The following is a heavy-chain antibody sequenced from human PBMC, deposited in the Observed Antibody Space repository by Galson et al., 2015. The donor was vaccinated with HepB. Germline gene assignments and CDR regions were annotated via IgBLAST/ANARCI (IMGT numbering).Heavy chain of an antibody. Sequence: TLSLTCTVSGGSISSGSYYWSWIRQPAGKGLEWIGRIYTSGSTNYNPSLKSRVTMSVDTSKNQFSLKLSSVTAADTAVYYCARDAKSLSNTPYYYYYMDVWGKGTTVTVSS. D-gene: IGHD4-11*01. V-gene: IGHV4-61*02. J-gene: IGHJ6*03. CDR3: ARDAKSLSNTPYYYYYMDV. CDR1: GGSISSGSYY. CDR2: IYTSGST.